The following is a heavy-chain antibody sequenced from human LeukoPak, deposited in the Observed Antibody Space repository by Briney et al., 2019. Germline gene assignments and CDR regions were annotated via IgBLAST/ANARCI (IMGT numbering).Heavy chain of an antibody. D-gene: IGHD2-2*01. CDR1: GFTFSSYS. V-gene: IGHV3-21*01. Sequence: GGSLRLSCAASGFTFSSYSMNWVRQAPGKGLEWVSSISHSSSYIYYADSVKGRFTISRDNTKNSLYLHMNSLRDEDTAVYYCARVGDIVVVPASFCGMDVWGKGTTVTVSS. CDR3: ARVGDIVVVPASFCGMDV. J-gene: IGHJ6*03. CDR2: ISHSSSYI.